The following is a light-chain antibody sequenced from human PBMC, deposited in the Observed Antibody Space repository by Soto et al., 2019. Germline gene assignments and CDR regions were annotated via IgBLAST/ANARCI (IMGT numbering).Light chain of an antibody. CDR1: QGIRDD. CDR3: LQDYNYPLT. CDR2: ASS. Sequence: AIQMTQSPSSLSASVGDRVTITCRSSQGIRDDLGWYQQKPGKAPKLLIYASSNLQSGVPSRFSGSGSGTDFTLTISSLQPEDFATYYCLQDYNYPLTFGGGTKVEIK. J-gene: IGKJ4*01. V-gene: IGKV1-6*01.